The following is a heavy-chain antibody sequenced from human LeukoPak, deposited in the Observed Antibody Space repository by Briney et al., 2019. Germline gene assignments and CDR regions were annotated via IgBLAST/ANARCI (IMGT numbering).Heavy chain of an antibody. Sequence: PGASLRLSCAASGFTFSNYAMSWVRQAPGKGLEWVSGISGSGGNTYYADSVKGRFTISRDNSKNTLYLQMNSLRAEDTAVYYCAKERGVDTTLVYCWGQGTLVTVSS. CDR3: AKERGVDTTLVYC. CDR2: ISGSGGNT. D-gene: IGHD5-18*01. CDR1: GFTFSNYA. V-gene: IGHV3-23*01. J-gene: IGHJ4*02.